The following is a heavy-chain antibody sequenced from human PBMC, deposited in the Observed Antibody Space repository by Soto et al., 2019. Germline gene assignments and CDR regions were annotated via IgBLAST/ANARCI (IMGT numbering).Heavy chain of an antibody. J-gene: IGHJ6*02. V-gene: IGHV3-30-3*01. CDR3: ARVADNSSGWYGYYYYYGMDV. D-gene: IGHD6-19*01. Sequence: QVQLVESGGGVVQPGRSLRHSCAASGFTFSSYAMHWVRQAPGKGLEWVAVISYDGSNKYYADSVKGRFTISRDNSKNTLYLQMNSLRAEDTAVYYCARVADNSSGWYGYYYYYGMDVWGQGTTVTVSS. CDR1: GFTFSSYA. CDR2: ISYDGSNK.